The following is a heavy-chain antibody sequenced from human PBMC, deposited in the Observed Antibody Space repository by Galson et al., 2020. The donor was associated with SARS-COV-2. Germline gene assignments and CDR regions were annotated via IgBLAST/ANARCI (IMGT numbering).Heavy chain of an antibody. J-gene: IGHJ4*02. CDR3: AKGELLRDRDY. V-gene: IGHV3-23*01. CDR1: GFTFSSYA. CDR2: ISGSGGST. D-gene: IGHD1-26*01. Sequence: LSLTCAASGFTFSSYAMSWVRQAPGKGLEWVSAISGSGGSTYYADSVKGRFTISRDNSKNTLYLQMNSLRAEDTAVYYCAKGELLRDRDYWGQGTLVTVSS.